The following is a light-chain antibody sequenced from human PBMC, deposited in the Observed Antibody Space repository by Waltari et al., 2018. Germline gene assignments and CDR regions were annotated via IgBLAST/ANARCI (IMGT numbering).Light chain of an antibody. CDR2: GAS. CDR3: QHYLRVPVT. V-gene: IGKV3-20*01. Sequence: EIVLTQSPGTLSLSLGERATVSCRASQSVSRALACYQQNPGQAPRLLIYGASTRATGIPDRFSGSGSGTDFSLTISRLEPDDFAVYYCQHYLRVPVTFGQGTTVEI. CDR1: QSVSRA. J-gene: IGKJ1*01.